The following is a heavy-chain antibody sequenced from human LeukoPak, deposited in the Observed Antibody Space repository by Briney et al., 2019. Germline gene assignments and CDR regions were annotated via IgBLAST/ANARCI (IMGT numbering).Heavy chain of an antibody. V-gene: IGHV1-8*01. J-gene: IGHJ4*02. CDR1: GYTFTSYD. D-gene: IGHD6-19*01. CDR2: MNPNSGNT. CDR3: ARGLRIAVAGSGTLGY. Sequence: GASVKVSCKASGYTFTSYDINWVRQATGQGLEWMGWMNPNSGNTGYAQKFQGRVTMTRNTSISTAYMELSGLRSEDTAVYYCARGLRIAVAGSGTLGYWGQGTLVTVSS.